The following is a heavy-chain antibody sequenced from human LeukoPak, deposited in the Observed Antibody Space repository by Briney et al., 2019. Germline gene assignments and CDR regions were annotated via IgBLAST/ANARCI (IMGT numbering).Heavy chain of an antibody. J-gene: IGHJ5*02. CDR1: GFTFSSYG. Sequence: GRSLRLSCTASGFTFSSYGIHWVRQAPGEGLEWVAVISYDGSSKYYADSVKGRFTISRDNSKNTLHLQMNSLRAEDTAVYYCAKDGGSYLNWIDPWGQGTLVTVSS. CDR3: AKDGGSYLNWIDP. D-gene: IGHD1-26*01. V-gene: IGHV3-30*18. CDR2: ISYDGSSK.